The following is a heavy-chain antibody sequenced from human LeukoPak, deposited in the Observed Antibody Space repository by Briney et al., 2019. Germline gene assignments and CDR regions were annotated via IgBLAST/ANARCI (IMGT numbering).Heavy chain of an antibody. CDR3: AKEARDILTHYYWGSQFDY. D-gene: IGHD3-9*01. CDR2: ISGRGGDT. Sequence: GGSLRLSCVGSGFTFGNYAMNWVRQAPGKGLEWVAAISGRGGDTFYADSVKGRFTFSRDNSKNTMFLQMNGLRAEDTALYYCAKEARDILTHYYWGSQFDYWGQGTLVIVSS. V-gene: IGHV3-23*01. CDR1: GFTFGNYA. J-gene: IGHJ4*02.